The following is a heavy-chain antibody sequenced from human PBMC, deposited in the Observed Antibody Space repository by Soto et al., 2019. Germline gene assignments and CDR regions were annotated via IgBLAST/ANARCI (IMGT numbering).Heavy chain of an antibody. D-gene: IGHD2-21*02. CDR3: TSGDWYYDY. CDR1: GYIFTNHY. CDR2: VDPRGYSP. Sequence: GASVKVSCKASGYIFTNHYINWVRQAPGQGLEWMGKVDPRGYSPTYAQNFQGRVTMTRDTSIGTVYMELSSLRSDDTAVYYCTSGDWYYDYWGQGTLVTVSS. V-gene: IGHV1-46*03. J-gene: IGHJ4*02.